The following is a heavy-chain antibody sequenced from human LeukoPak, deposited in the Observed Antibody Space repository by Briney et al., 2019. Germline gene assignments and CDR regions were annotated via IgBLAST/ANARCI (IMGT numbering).Heavy chain of an antibody. J-gene: IGHJ4*02. D-gene: IGHD2-15*01. Sequence: SETLSLTCTVSGGSISGSSYYWGWIRQPPGKGLEWIGSIYYSGSTYYNPSLKSRVTISVDTSKNQFSLKLTSVTAADTAVYYCARGTLYCSGGTCSYHFDYWSQGTLVTVSS. CDR3: ARGTLYCSGGTCSYHFDY. V-gene: IGHV4-39*07. CDR2: IYYSGST. CDR1: GGSISGSSYY.